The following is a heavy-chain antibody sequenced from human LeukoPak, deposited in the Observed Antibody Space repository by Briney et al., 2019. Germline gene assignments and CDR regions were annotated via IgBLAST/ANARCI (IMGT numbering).Heavy chain of an antibody. J-gene: IGHJ3*02. D-gene: IGHD3-10*01. CDR2: ISAYNDKT. V-gene: IGHV1-18*04. CDR1: GYTVTSYG. CDR3: AREGRYYYGSGSYAGAFDI. Sequence: ASVKVSYKASGYTVTSYGISWVRQAPGQGLEGMGWISAYNDKTNYAQKLQGRVTMTTHTSTSTAYMKLRSLRSDDTAVYYCAREGRYYYGSGSYAGAFDICGQGTMVTVSS.